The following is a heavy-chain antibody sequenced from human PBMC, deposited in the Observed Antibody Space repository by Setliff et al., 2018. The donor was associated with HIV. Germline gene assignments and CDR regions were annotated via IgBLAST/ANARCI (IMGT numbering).Heavy chain of an antibody. D-gene: IGHD1-26*01. Sequence: SETLSLTCTVSGYSISSRYYWGWIRQPPGKGLEWIGSVYHTGSTYYNPSLKSRVTISVDTSQNQFSLKLSSVTAADTAIYYCARLGYSGSLVGAFDIWGQGTMVTVSS. CDR3: ARLGYSGSLVGAFDI. V-gene: IGHV4-38-2*02. CDR2: VYHTGST. CDR1: GYSISSRYY. J-gene: IGHJ3*02.